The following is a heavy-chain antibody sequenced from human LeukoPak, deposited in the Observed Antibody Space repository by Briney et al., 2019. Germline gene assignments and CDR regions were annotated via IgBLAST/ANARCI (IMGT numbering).Heavy chain of an antibody. CDR2: IYYSGST. D-gene: IGHD3-16*02. J-gene: IGHJ4*02. V-gene: IGHV4-30-4*01. Sequence: PSETLSLTCTVSGGSISSGDYYWRWIRQPPGKGLEWIGYIYYSGSTYYNPSLKSRVTISVDTSKNQFSLKLSSVTAADTAVYYCARDHGWLSVDYWGQGTLVTVSS. CDR3: ARDHGWLSVDY. CDR1: GGSISSGDYY.